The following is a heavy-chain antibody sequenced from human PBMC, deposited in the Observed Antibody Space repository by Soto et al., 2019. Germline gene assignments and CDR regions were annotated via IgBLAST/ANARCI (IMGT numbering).Heavy chain of an antibody. D-gene: IGHD2-2*01. CDR3: TTRPLPAAYYYYGMDV. J-gene: IGHJ6*02. CDR1: GFTFSNAW. CDR2: IKSKTDGGTT. Sequence: GGSLRLSCAASGFTFSNAWMNWVRQAPGKGLEWVGRIKSKTDGGTTDYAAPVKGRFTISRDDSKNTLYLQMNSLKTEDTAVYYCTTRPLPAAYYYYGMDVWGQGTTVTVSS. V-gene: IGHV3-15*07.